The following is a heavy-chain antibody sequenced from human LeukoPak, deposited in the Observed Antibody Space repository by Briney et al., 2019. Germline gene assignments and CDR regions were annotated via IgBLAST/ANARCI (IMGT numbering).Heavy chain of an antibody. Sequence: GASVKVSCKASGFTFTGYYMHWVRQAPGQGLEWMGWINTNTGNPTYAQGFTGRFVFSLDTSVSTAYLQISSLKAEDTAVYYCASTEGYDFWSGYRLQHWGQGTLVTVSS. CDR2: INTNTGNP. V-gene: IGHV7-4-1*02. J-gene: IGHJ1*01. CDR1: GFTFTGYY. CDR3: ASTEGYDFWSGYRLQH. D-gene: IGHD3-3*01.